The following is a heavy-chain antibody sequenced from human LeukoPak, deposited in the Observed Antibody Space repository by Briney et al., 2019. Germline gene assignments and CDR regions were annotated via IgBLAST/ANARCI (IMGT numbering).Heavy chain of an antibody. CDR3: AKGGFGELSPLYFDY. D-gene: IGHD3-10*01. CDR1: GYTFTGYY. J-gene: IGHJ4*02. V-gene: IGHV1-2*02. Sequence: ASVKVSCKASGYTFTGYYMHWVRQAPGQGLEWMGWINPNSGGTNYAEKFQGRVTMTRETSISTAYMELSRLRSDDTAVYYCAKGGFGELSPLYFDYWGQGTLVTVSS. CDR2: INPNSGGT.